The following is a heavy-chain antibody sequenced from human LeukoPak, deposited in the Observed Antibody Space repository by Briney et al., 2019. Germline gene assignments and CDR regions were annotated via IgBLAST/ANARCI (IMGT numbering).Heavy chain of an antibody. CDR3: ARGIYSYHFDY. CDR1: GGSINSAHLY. Sequence: SETLSLTCSGSGGSINSAHLYWNWIRQPPGKGLEWVGYIFYSGSTYYNPSLKSRVTISLDASKNQSSLSLSSVTAADTAVYYCARGIYSYHFDYWGQGILVTVYS. J-gene: IGHJ4*02. CDR2: IFYSGST. D-gene: IGHD5-18*01. V-gene: IGHV4-30-4*08.